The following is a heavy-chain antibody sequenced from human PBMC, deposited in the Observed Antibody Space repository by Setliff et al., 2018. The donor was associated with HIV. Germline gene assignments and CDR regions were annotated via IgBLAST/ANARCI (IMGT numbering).Heavy chain of an antibody. D-gene: IGHD3-22*01. CDR3: ARETYYYDNPQYYYYYMDV. J-gene: IGHJ6*03. CDR2: IYTSGST. CDR1: GGSISSGSYY. Sequence: SETLSLTCTVSGGSISSGSYYWSWIRQPAGKGLEWIGRIYTSGSTNYNPSLKSRVTISVDTSKNQFSLKLRSVTAADTAVYYCARETYYYDNPQYYYYYMDVWGKGTTVTDSS. V-gene: IGHV4-61*02.